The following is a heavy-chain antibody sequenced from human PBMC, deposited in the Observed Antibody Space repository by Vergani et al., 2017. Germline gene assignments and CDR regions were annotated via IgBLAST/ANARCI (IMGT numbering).Heavy chain of an antibody. D-gene: IGHD6-19*01. CDR1: GGSISSYY. Sequence: QVQLQESGPGLVKPSETLSLTCTVSGGSISSYYWSWIRQPAGKGLEWIGRIYTSGSTNYNPSLKSRVTMSVDTSKNQFSLKLSSVTAADTAVYYCAGLWVDSGLYNGVKGPWFDPWGQGTLVTVSS. CDR3: AGLWVDSGLYNGVKGPWFDP. CDR2: IYTSGST. V-gene: IGHV4-4*07. J-gene: IGHJ5*02.